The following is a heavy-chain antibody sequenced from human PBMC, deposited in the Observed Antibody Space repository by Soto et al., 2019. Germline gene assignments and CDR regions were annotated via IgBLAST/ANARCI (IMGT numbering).Heavy chain of an antibody. Sequence: QLQLQESGPGLVKPSGTRSLTCPAPVGSFGSISYSWGWIRQPPGKGWGGIGGTFFSGSTYYNPSLKSRVTISVDTSKNQFSLKLSSVTAADTAVYYCARLGSLGYCSSTSCYVDNWFDPWGQGTLVTVSS. D-gene: IGHD2-2*01. J-gene: IGHJ5*02. CDR1: VGSFGSISYS. V-gene: IGHV4-39*01. CDR2: TFFSGST. CDR3: ARLGSLGYCSSTSCYVDNWFDP.